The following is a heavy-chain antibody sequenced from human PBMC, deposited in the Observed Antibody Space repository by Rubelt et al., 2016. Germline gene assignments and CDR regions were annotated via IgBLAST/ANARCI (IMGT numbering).Heavy chain of an antibody. Sequence: QVQLVQSGAEVKKPGASVKVSCTASGYTFTNYDINWVRQATGQGLEWMGWINLDNGNTGYAQKFQDRVTMTRNTSKTAAYMERGGLSSEETAVYYCVREVAVAGTLFEWWGQGTPVTVST. CDR3: VREVAVAGTLFEW. V-gene: IGHV1-8*01. CDR1: GYTFTNYD. J-gene: IGHJ4*02. CDR2: INLDNGNT. D-gene: IGHD6-13*01.